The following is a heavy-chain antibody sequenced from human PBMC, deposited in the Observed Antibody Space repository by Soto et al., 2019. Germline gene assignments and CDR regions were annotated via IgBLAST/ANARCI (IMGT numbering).Heavy chain of an antibody. D-gene: IGHD1-26*01. V-gene: IGHV3-15*01. CDR1: GFTFTNVW. Sequence: EVQLVESGGGLVKPGGSLRLSCAVSGFTFTNVWMSWVRQAPGKGLEWVGGIKSKTGGETIDYAAVVKGRFTNSRDDSKNTLYLQMNSLKTEDTAVYYCTKIRPVSGELDYWGRGSLVTVSS. CDR3: TKIRPVSGELDY. J-gene: IGHJ4*02. CDR2: IKSKTGGETI.